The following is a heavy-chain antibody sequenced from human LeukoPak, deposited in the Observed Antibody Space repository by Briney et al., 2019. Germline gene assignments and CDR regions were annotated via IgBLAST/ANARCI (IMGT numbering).Heavy chain of an antibody. D-gene: IGHD2-15*01. CDR3: ARDHKVTCGGSCYFYYYGMDV. Sequence: GGSLRLSCAASGFTFSSYAMHWVRQAPGKGLEWVAVISYDGSNKYYADSVKGRFTISRDNAKNSLYLQMNSLRAEDTAVYYCARDHKVTCGGSCYFYYYGMDVWGQGTTVTVSS. V-gene: IGHV3-30-3*01. J-gene: IGHJ6*02. CDR1: GFTFSSYA. CDR2: ISYDGSNK.